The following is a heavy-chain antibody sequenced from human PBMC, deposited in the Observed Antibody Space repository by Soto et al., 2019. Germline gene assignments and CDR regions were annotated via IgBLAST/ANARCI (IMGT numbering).Heavy chain of an antibody. J-gene: IGHJ6*03. CDR1: GGSLSGYY. Sequence: SGTLSLTCAVYGGSLSGYYWSWIRQPPGKGLEWIGEINHRGSTNYNPSLKSRVTLSLDTSKNQFSLKMNSVTAADTAVYFCARGGTSGAGYYMDVWGKGPTVTVSS. CDR2: INHRGST. CDR3: ARGGTSGAGYYMDV. V-gene: IGHV4-34*01. D-gene: IGHD1-1*01.